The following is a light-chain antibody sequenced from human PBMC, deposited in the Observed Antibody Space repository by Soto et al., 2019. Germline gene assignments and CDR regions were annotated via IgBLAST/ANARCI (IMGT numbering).Light chain of an antibody. CDR3: LQATHWPLT. J-gene: IGKJ4*01. V-gene: IGKV2-30*01. Sequence: DVVLTQSPLSLPVTLGQPASISCRSRQGLVFRDGNTFLSWIQQRPGQSPRRLIYQVSKRDSGVPDRFSGRVSGTDFTLRISRVEAEDVGIYYCLQATHWPLTFGGGTRVEI. CDR2: QVS. CDR1: QGLVFRDGNTF.